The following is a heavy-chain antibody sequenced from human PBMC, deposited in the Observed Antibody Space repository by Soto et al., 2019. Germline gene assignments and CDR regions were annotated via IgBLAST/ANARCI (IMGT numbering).Heavy chain of an antibody. V-gene: IGHV1-3*01. D-gene: IGHD3-10*01. Sequence: GASVKVSCKASGYTFSNYATHWVRQAPGQRLEWMGWINAGNGKTKYSQNFQGRVTITRDTSASTAYMELSSLRSEDTAVYYCARCGGFGELLYASYYYHYGMDVWGQGTTVTVSS. CDR2: INAGNGKT. CDR1: GYTFSNYA. J-gene: IGHJ6*02. CDR3: ARCGGFGELLYASYYYHYGMDV.